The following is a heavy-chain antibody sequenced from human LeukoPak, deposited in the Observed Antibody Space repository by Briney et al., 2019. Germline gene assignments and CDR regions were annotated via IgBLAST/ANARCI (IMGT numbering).Heavy chain of an antibody. V-gene: IGHV4-59*12. CDR2: IYYSGST. D-gene: IGHD1-26*01. CDR3: ARDSGSFYFDY. CDR1: GGSISSYY. J-gene: IGHJ4*02. Sequence: SETLSLTCTVSGGSISSYYWSWIRQPLGKGLEWIGYIYYSGSTNYNPSLKSRVTISVDTSKNQFSLKLSSVTAADTAVYYCARDSGSFYFDYWGQGTLVTVSS.